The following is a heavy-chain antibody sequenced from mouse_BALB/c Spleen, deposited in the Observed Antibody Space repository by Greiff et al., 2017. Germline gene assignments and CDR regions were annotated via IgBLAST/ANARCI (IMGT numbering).Heavy chain of an antibody. CDR3: ARSGGNYEYAMDY. V-gene: IGHV14-3*02. CDR2: IDPANGNT. D-gene: IGHD2-1*01. J-gene: IGHJ4*01. CDR1: GFNIKDTY. Sequence: VQLKESGAELVKPGASVKLSCTASGFNIKDTYMHWVKQRPEQGLEWIGRIDPANGNTKYDPKFQGKATITADTSSNTAYLQLSSLTSEDTAVYYCARSGGNYEYAMDYWGQGTSVTVSS.